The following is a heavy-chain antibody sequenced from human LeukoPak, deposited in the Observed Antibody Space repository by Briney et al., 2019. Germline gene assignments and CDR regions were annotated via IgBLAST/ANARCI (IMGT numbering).Heavy chain of an antibody. D-gene: IGHD1-26*01. CDR1: GYTFTSYY. V-gene: IGHV1-2*02. J-gene: IGHJ3*02. CDR2: INPSGGST. Sequence: ASVKVSCKASGYTFTSYYMHWVRQAPGQGLEWMGIINPSGGSTNYAQKFQGRVTMTRDTFISTAYMELSRLRSDDTAVYYCASATNGDDAFDIWGQGTMVTVSS. CDR3: ASATNGDDAFDI.